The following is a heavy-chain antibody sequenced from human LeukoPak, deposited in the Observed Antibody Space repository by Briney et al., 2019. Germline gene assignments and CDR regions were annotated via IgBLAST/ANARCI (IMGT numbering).Heavy chain of an antibody. J-gene: IGHJ6*03. CDR1: GGSISSYY. Sequence: SETLSLTCTVSGGSISSYYWSWIRQPAGKGLEWIGRIYTSGSTNYNPSLKSRVTMSVDASKNQFSLKLRSVTAADTAVYYCARLGIVVVPAAISAGQDYYYYYYMDVWGKGTTVTVSS. V-gene: IGHV4-4*07. CDR2: IYTSGST. CDR3: ARLGIVVVPAAISAGQDYYYYYYMDV. D-gene: IGHD2-2*03.